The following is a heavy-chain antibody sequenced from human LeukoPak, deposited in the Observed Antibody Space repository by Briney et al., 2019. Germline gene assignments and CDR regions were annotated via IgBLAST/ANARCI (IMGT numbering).Heavy chain of an antibody. CDR1: GYTFTSYY. CDR3: ARDAAAAGTYYYYMDV. Sequence: ASVKVSCKASGYTFTSYYMHWVRQAPGQGLEWMGWINPNSGGTNYAQKFQGRVTMTRDTSISTAYMELSRLRSDDTAVYYCARDAAAAGTYYYYMDVWGKGTTVTVSS. V-gene: IGHV1-2*02. D-gene: IGHD6-13*01. J-gene: IGHJ6*03. CDR2: INPNSGGT.